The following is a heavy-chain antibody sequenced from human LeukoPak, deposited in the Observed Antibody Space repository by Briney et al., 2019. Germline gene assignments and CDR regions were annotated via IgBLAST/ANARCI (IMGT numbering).Heavy chain of an antibody. CDR2: FNTYSGYT. V-gene: IGHV1-18*01. Sequence: GASVKVSCKASGYSFTNFGVSWGRQAPGQGLEGWAWFNTYSGYTNSAQNLQRRLTITTDTATSTAYMELRSLRSDDTAVYYCAVLMHDDSDYNPHYWGQGTLATVSS. CDR3: AVLMHDDSDYNPHY. CDR1: GYSFTNFG. J-gene: IGHJ4*02. D-gene: IGHD4-11*01.